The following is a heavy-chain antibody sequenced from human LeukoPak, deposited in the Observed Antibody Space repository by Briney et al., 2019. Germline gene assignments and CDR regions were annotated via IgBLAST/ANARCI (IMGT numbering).Heavy chain of an antibody. J-gene: IGHJ4*02. CDR1: GYTFTSYY. D-gene: IGHD3-10*01. CDR2: INPSGGST. CDR3: ARDMVRGVTGYYFDN. Sequence: GASVKVSCKASGYTFTSYYMHWVRQAPGQGLEWMGIINPSGGSTSYAQKFQGRVTMTRDTSTSTVYMELSSLRSEDTAVYYCARDMVRGVTGYYFDNWGQGTLVTVSS. V-gene: IGHV1-46*01.